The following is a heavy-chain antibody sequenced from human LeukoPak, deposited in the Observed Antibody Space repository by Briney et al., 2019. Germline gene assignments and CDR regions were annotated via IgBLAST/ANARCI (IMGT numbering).Heavy chain of an antibody. V-gene: IGHV3-74*01. D-gene: IGHD4-17*01. J-gene: IGHJ4*02. CDR2: IRPDGSST. Sequence: GGSLGLSCAASGFTFSNYWMHWVRQVPGKGLVWVSRIRPDGSSTSYADSVKGRFTISRDNAKNTLYLQMNSLRAEDTAVYYCAKDASTVTLHADYWGQGTLVSVSS. CDR3: AKDASTVTLHADY. CDR1: GFTFSNYW.